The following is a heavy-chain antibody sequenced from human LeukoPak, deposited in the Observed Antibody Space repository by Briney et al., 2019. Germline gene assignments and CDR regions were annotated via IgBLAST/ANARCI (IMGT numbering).Heavy chain of an antibody. Sequence: GGSLRLSCAASGFTFSDYYISWIRQAAGKGLGWVSYISSSGSTINYADSVKGRFTISRENAKHSLYLQMNSLGGEDTAVYYCARDLMGIAYRGVFYYWGQGTLVTVSS. V-gene: IGHV3-11*01. CDR1: GFTFSDYY. D-gene: IGHD6-13*01. CDR3: ARDLMGIAYRGVFYY. J-gene: IGHJ4*02. CDR2: ISSSGSTI.